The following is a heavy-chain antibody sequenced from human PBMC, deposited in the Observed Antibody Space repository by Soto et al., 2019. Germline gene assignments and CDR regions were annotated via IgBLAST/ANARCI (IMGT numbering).Heavy chain of an antibody. CDR3: ARAAWYYYGMDV. V-gene: IGHV3-33*01. J-gene: IGHJ6*02. D-gene: IGHD6-25*01. CDR2: IWPDGSNR. Sequence: PXGSLRLSCSASGFIFNTYGMHWVRQAPGKGLEWVAVIWPDGSNRYYADSVSGQFTISRDNSKNTLFLQMNSLSAEDTAVYYCARAAWYYYGMDVWGQGTTVTVSS. CDR1: GFIFNTYG.